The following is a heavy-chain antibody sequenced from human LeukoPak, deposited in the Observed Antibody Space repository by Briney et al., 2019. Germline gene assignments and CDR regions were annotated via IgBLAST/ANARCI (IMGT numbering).Heavy chain of an antibody. CDR1: GGSISSYY. CDR2: IYYSGST. CDR3: ARAPDCSGGTCYSGYYYYGMDV. Sequence: PSETLSLTCTVSGGSISSYYWSWIRQPPGKGLEWIGYIYYSGSTNYNPSLKSRVTISVDTSKNQFSLKLSSVTAADTAVYYCARAPDCSGGTCYSGYYYYGMDVWGQGTTVTVSS. D-gene: IGHD2-15*01. V-gene: IGHV4-59*01. J-gene: IGHJ6*02.